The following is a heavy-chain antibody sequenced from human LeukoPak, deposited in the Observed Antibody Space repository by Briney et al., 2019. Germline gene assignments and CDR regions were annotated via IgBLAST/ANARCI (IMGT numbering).Heavy chain of an antibody. J-gene: IGHJ4*02. Sequence: GGSLRLSCAASGFTFSSYAMSWVRQAPGEGLEWVSAISGSGGSTYYANSVKGRFTISRDNSKNTLYLQMNSLRAEDTAVYYCAKDQLYYDFWSGYYGVFGDYWGQGTLVTVSS. CDR2: ISGSGGST. D-gene: IGHD3-3*01. V-gene: IGHV3-23*01. CDR1: GFTFSSYA. CDR3: AKDQLYYDFWSGYYGVFGDY.